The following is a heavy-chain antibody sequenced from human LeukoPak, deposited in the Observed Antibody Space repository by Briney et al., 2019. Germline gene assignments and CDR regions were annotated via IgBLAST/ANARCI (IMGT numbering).Heavy chain of an antibody. V-gene: IGHV5-51*01. Sequence: GESLKISCKGSGYSFTSYWIGWVRPMPGKGLEWIGIIYPGGSDTRYSPSFQGQVTISADKSISTAYLQWSSLKASDTAMYYCARHMQQLPFDYWGQGTLVTVSS. CDR3: ARHMQQLPFDY. J-gene: IGHJ4*02. CDR1: GYSFTSYW. CDR2: IYPGGSDT. D-gene: IGHD6-13*01.